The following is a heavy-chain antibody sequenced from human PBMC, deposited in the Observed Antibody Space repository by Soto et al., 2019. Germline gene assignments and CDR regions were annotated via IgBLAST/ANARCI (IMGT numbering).Heavy chain of an antibody. D-gene: IGHD2-21*02. CDR2: IIPVLGTT. J-gene: IGHJ6*02. Sequence: QVQLVKSGAEVKKPGSSVKVSCRASGDTFSSYTVNWVRQAPGRGLEWLGRIIPVLGTTDYAQKFKGRVTITADKSTNIVYMELSSLRSEDRAVYYCARRRYCGYDCYHKHYYGMDVWGQGTTVTVAS. CDR3: ARRRYCGYDCYHKHYYGMDV. V-gene: IGHV1-69*08. CDR1: GDTFSSYT.